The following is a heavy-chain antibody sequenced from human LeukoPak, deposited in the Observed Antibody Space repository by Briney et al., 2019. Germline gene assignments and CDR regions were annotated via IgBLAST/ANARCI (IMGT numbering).Heavy chain of an antibody. CDR1: GFTFRSYS. CDR3: ARGGGSYRFDY. D-gene: IGHD1-26*01. J-gene: IGHJ4*02. Sequence: GGSLRLSCAASGFTFRSYSMNWVRQAPGKGLEWVSYISSSGSTIYYADSVKGRFTISRDNAKNSLYLQMNSLRAEDTTVYYCARGGGSYRFDYWGQGTLVTVSS. V-gene: IGHV3-48*01. CDR2: ISSSGSTI.